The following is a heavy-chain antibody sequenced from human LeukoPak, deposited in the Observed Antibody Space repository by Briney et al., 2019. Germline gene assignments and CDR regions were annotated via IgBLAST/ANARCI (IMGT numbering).Heavy chain of an antibody. J-gene: IGHJ3*02. CDR3: ASDTYYYGSAFDI. CDR2: ISSSGSTI. D-gene: IGHD3-10*01. CDR1: GFTFSSYE. Sequence: GGSLRLSCAASGFTFSSYEMNWVRQAPGKGLEWVSYISSSGSTIYYADSVKGRFTISRDNAKNSLYLQMNSLRAEDTAVYYCASDTYYYGSAFDIWGQGTMVTVSS. V-gene: IGHV3-48*03.